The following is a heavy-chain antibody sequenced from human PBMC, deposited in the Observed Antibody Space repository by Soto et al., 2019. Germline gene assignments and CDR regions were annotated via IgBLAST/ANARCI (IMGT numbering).Heavy chain of an antibody. V-gene: IGHV3-7*01. J-gene: IGHJ5*02. D-gene: IGHD3-10*01. Sequence: PGGSLRLSCAASGFTFSTKWMIWVRQAPGKGLEWVASVNQDGNEKYHVDSVKGRFTISRDHAKNSLYLQMNSLTVEDTDVYYSARISSRGNFDPWGQGTLATDSS. CDR2: VNQDGNEK. CDR1: GFTFSTKW. CDR3: ARISSRGNFDP.